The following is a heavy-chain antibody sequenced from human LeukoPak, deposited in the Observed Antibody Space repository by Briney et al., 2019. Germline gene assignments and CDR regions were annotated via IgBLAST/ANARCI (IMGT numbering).Heavy chain of an antibody. CDR3: AKDRSGAGATGRGDY. Sequence: GGTLRLSRAASGFTFSSYGMSWVRQAPGKGLEWVSAISGSGGSTYYADSVKGRFTISRDNSKNTLYLQMNSLRAEDTAVYYCAKDRSGAGATGRGDYWGQGTLVTVSS. CDR1: GFTFSSYG. D-gene: IGHD1-26*01. J-gene: IGHJ4*02. CDR2: ISGSGGST. V-gene: IGHV3-23*01.